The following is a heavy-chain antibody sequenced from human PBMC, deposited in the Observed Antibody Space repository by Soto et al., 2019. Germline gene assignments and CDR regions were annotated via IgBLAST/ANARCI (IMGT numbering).Heavy chain of an antibody. CDR1: GFTFTSFY. CDR3: ARERQLAGEGYYYYGMDV. V-gene: IGHV1-46*01. J-gene: IGHJ6*02. Sequence: ASVKVSCKASGFTFTSFYMHWVRQAPGQGPEWMGIMHPYGGSTGYAQKFQGRVTITADESTSTAYMELSSLRSEDTAVYYCARERQLAGEGYYYYGMDVWGQGTTVTVSS. CDR2: MHPYGGST. D-gene: IGHD6-6*01.